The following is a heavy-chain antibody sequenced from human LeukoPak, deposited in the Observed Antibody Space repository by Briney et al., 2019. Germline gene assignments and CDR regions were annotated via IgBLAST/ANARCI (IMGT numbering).Heavy chain of an antibody. J-gene: IGHJ4*02. CDR2: IKQDGSEK. CDR1: GFTFSSYW. V-gene: IGHV3-7*01. CDR3: ASIVEEFGELLYDY. D-gene: IGHD3-10*01. Sequence: GRSLRLSCAVSGFTFSSYWMSWVRQAPGKGLEWVANIKQDGSEKYYVDSVKGRFTISRDNTKNSLYLQMNSLRAEDTAVYYCASIVEEFGELLYDYWGQGTLVTVSS.